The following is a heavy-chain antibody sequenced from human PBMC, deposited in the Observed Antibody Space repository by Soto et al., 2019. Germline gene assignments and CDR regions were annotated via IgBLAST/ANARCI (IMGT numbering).Heavy chain of an antibody. D-gene: IGHD6-13*01. CDR3: AKSEQLGLYYYYGMDV. V-gene: IGHV4-31*03. CDR2: IYYSGST. J-gene: IGHJ6*02. CDR1: GGSISSGGYY. Sequence: QVQLQESGPGLVKPSQTLSLTCTVSGGSISSGGYYWSWIRQHPGKGLEWIGYIYYSGSTYYNPSLKSRVTISVDTSKNQFSLKLSSVTAADTAVYYCAKSEQLGLYYYYGMDVWGQGTTVTVSS.